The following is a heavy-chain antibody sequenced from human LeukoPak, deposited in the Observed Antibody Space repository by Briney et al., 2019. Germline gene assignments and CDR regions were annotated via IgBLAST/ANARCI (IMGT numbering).Heavy chain of an antibody. CDR3: ARIIPGEATGDY. Sequence: GGSLRLSCAASGFTFSSYSMSWVRQAPGKGLEWVSSISSSSSYTYYAHSMKGGFTISRDNAKNSLYLQMNSLRAEDTAVYYCARIIPGEATGDYWGQGTLVTVSS. D-gene: IGHD7-27*01. V-gene: IGHV3-21*01. CDR1: GFTFSSYS. CDR2: ISSSSSYT. J-gene: IGHJ4*02.